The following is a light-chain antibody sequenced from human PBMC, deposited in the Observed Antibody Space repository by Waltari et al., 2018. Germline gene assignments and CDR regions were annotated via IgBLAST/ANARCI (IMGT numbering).Light chain of an antibody. J-gene: IGKJ1*01. CDR3: QESFTSPRT. CDR1: QTIFLF. CDR2: GAS. Sequence: EIQMTHSPSPLPASLGDRVTITCRSSQTIFLFLNWYQQRPGKGPNLLIYGASILHSGVPSRFSGSGSGTDFTLTISNLQPEDVATYYCQESFTSPRTFGHGTKVEI. V-gene: IGKV1-39*01.